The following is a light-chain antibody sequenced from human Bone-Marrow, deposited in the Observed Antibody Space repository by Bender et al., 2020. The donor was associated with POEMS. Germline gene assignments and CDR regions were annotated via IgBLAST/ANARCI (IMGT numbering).Light chain of an antibody. CDR2: SSH. J-gene: IGLJ3*02. Sequence: QSVLTQPPSASGTPGQRVTISCSGGSSNIGAHAVNWYQHLPGTAPKLLIYSSHRRPSGVSDRFSGSKSGNTASLTISGLQAEDEAIYHCCSYALYFTWVFGGGTKVTVL. V-gene: IGLV1-44*01. CDR3: CSYALYFTWV. CDR1: SSNIGAHA.